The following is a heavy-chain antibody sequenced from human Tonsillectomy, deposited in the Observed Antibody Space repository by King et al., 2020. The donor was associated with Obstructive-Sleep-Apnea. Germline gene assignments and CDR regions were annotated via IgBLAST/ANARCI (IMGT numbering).Heavy chain of an antibody. V-gene: IGHV4-59*01. Sequence: VQLQESGPGLVKPSETLSLTCTVSGGSISSYYWSWIRQPPGKGLEWIGYIYYSGSTNYNPSLKSRVTTSVDTSKNQFSLKLSSVTAADTAVYYCARVWGGGEPRIDYWGQGTLVTVSS. CDR3: ARVWGGGEPRIDY. D-gene: IGHD3-16*01. J-gene: IGHJ4*02. CDR2: IYYSGST. CDR1: GGSISSYY.